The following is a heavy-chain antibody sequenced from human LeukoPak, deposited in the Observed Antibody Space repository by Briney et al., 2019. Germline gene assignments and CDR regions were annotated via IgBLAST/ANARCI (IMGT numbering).Heavy chain of an antibody. D-gene: IGHD6-19*01. J-gene: IGHJ4*02. CDR3: ARDLKMGYSSGRHSWGTGSSNDY. CDR1: GYTFTSYG. CDR2: ISAYNGNT. Sequence: ASVKVSCKASGYTFTSYGISWVRQAPGQGLEWMGWISAYNGNTNYAQKLQGRVTMTTDTSTSTAYMELRSLRSDDTAVYYCARDLKMGYSSGRHSWGTGSSNDYWGQETLVTVSS. V-gene: IGHV1-18*01.